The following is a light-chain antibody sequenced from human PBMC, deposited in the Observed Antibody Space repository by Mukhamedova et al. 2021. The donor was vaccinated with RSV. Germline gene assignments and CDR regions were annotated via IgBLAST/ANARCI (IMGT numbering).Light chain of an antibody. J-gene: IGLJ2*01. V-gene: IGLV3-25*03. Sequence: ITCSGDALPKQFAHWYQQKPGQAPVVLIYKDSERPSGIPERFSGSSSGTTVTLTISGVQAEDEADYYCQSVDSSATYVVFGGGTK. CDR1: ALPKQF. CDR2: KDS. CDR3: QSVDSSATYVV.